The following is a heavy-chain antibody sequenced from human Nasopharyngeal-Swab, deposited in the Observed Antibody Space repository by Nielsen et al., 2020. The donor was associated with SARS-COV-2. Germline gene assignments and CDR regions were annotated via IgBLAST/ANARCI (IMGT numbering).Heavy chain of an antibody. CDR1: GYTFTSYG. Sequence: ASVKVSCKASGYTFTSYGISWVRQAPGQGLEWMGWISAYNGNTNYAQKLQGRVTMTTDTSTSTAYMELRGLRSDDTAVYYCARVGDFEYSSSFFDYWGQGTLVTVSS. V-gene: IGHV1-18*01. CDR2: ISAYNGNT. CDR3: ARVGDFEYSSSFFDY. J-gene: IGHJ4*02. D-gene: IGHD6-6*01.